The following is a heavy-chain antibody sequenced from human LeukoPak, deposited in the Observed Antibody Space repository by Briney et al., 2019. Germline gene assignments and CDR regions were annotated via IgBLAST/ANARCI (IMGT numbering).Heavy chain of an antibody. CDR2: IYYSGST. CDR1: DGPIGSYY. D-gene: IGHD6-13*01. CDR3: ARQGRRIAAARNNWFDP. Sequence: PSETLSLTCSVTDGPIGSYYWSWIRQPPGKGLEWIGYIYYSGSTNYNPSLKSRVTISVDTPKNQFSLKLSSVTAADTAVYYCARQGRRIAAARNNWFDPWGQGTLVTVSS. V-gene: IGHV4-59*08. J-gene: IGHJ5*02.